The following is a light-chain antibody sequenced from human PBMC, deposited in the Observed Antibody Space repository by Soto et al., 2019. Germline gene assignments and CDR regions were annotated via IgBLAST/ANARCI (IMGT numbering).Light chain of an antibody. CDR1: QSVSRN. Sequence: EIVLTQSPATLCLSPGEGATLSCSASQSVSRNLAWYQQIPGQPPRLLIYGASTRATGIPARFSGSGSGTEFTLTISSLQSEDFAVYYCQQYNNWPGTFGQGTKVDI. CDR2: GAS. J-gene: IGKJ1*01. V-gene: IGKV3-15*01. CDR3: QQYNNWPGT.